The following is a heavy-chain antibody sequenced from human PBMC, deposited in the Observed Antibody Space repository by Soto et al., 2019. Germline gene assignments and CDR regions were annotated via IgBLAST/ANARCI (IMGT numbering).Heavy chain of an antibody. CDR3: ARIPLFSKGSSSGWYDFACFDD. V-gene: IGHV2-26*01. CDR1: GFSLSNARMG. J-gene: IGHJ5*02. D-gene: IGHD6-19*01. Sequence: YGPSLVNPTETLTLTCTVSGFSLSNARMGVSWIRQPPGKALEWLAHIFSNDEKSYSTSLKSRLTISKDTSKSQGVLTMTNMDPVDTATYYCARIPLFSKGSSSGWYDFACFDDWGQGTLVTVP. CDR2: IFSNDEK.